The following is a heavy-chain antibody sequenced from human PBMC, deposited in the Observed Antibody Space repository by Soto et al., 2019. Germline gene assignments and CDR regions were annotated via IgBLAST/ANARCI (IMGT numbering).Heavy chain of an antibody. J-gene: IGHJ4*02. CDR3: ARDLGGWPDY. Sequence: ASVKVSCKASGYTFTNSGISWVRQAPGQRLEWMGWINAGNGNTKYSQKFQGRVTITRGTSASTAYMELSSLRSEDTAVYYCARDLGGWPDYWGQGTLVTVSS. V-gene: IGHV1-3*01. CDR2: INAGNGNT. CDR1: GYTFTNSG. D-gene: IGHD2-15*01.